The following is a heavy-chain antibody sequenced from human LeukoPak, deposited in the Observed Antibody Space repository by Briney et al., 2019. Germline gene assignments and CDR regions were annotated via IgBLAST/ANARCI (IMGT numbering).Heavy chain of an antibody. J-gene: IGHJ6*02. Sequence: SVKVSCKASGYTFSSHAISWVRQAPGQGLEWMGRFIPPLDIALYAQTFQGRVTITADKATTTAYMELTRPRSEDTATYYCARIRTGTTYYYAMDVWGQGTTVPVSS. CDR3: ARIRTGTTYYYAMDV. CDR2: FIPPLDIA. CDR1: GYTFSSHA. D-gene: IGHD1-1*01. V-gene: IGHV1-69*04.